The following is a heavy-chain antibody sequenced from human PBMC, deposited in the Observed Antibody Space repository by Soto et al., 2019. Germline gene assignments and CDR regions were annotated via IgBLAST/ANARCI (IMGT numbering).Heavy chain of an antibody. V-gene: IGHV5-51*03. Sequence: EVQLVQSGAEVKEPGESLKISCKGSGYSFTKYWIGWVRQMPGKGLEWMAIIYPDESDTRYSPSFQGQVTISADKSISTAYLQWSSVKASDTAMYYCVRMGFSGGGYLSYYYYGMDIWGRGTTVTVSS. CDR3: VRMGFSGGGYLSYYYYGMDI. D-gene: IGHD5-12*01. J-gene: IGHJ6*02. CDR2: IYPDESDT. CDR1: GYSFTKYW.